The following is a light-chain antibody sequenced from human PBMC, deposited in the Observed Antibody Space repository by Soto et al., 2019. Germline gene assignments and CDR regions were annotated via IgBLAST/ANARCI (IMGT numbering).Light chain of an antibody. CDR1: QSVSSSY. J-gene: IGKJ1*01. Sequence: EIVLTQSPGTLSLSPGERATLSCRASQSVSSSYLAWYQQKPGQAPRLLIYGASSRATGIPDRFSGSGSGTDFTLTISRLEPEDFAVYYCQQYCRSPWTFGHGTKVEIK. CDR2: GAS. V-gene: IGKV3-20*01. CDR3: QQYCRSPWT.